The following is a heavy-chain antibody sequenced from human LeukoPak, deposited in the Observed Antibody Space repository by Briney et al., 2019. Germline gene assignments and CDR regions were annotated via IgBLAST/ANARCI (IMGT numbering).Heavy chain of an antibody. CDR1: GFTFSSYT. CDR3: AKGSSWSDEGTFDY. J-gene: IGHJ4*02. V-gene: IGHV3-43*01. D-gene: IGHD6-13*01. Sequence: PGGSLRLSCAASGFTFSSYTMHWVRQAPGKGLEWVSLISWDGGSTYYADSVKGRFTISRDNSKNSLYLQMNSLRTEDTALYYCAKGSSWSDEGTFDYWGQGTLVTVSS. CDR2: ISWDGGST.